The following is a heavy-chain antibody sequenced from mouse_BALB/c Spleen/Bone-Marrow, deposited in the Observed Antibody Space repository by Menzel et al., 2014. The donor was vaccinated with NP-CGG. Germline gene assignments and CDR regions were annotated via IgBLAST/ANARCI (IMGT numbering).Heavy chain of an antibody. CDR3: ARDYLYYFDY. CDR2: IRNKANGYTT. V-gene: IGHV7-3*02. J-gene: IGHJ2*01. CDR1: GFTFTDHY. D-gene: IGHD2-1*01. Sequence: EVQRVESGGGLVQPGGFLRLSCATSGFTFTDHYMSWVRQPPGKALEWLVFIRNKANGYTTEYSASVKGRFTISRDNSQSIVYLQMNTLRAEDSATYYCARDYLYYFDYWGQGTTLTVSS.